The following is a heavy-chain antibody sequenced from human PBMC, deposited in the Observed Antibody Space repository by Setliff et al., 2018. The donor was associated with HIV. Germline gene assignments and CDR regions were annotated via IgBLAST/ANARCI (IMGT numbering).Heavy chain of an antibody. CDR2: ISPYNGHT. Sequence: ASVKVSCKASGYTFTTYDITWVRQAPGQGLERLGWISPYNGHTNFAQKFQGRVTMTTDTATSTAYMEVRSLRSDDTAVYYCARAAAAAGYYYYGMDVWGQGTTVTVSS. CDR1: GYTFTTYD. V-gene: IGHV1-18*01. CDR3: ARAAAAAGYYYYGMDV. D-gene: IGHD6-25*01. J-gene: IGHJ6*02.